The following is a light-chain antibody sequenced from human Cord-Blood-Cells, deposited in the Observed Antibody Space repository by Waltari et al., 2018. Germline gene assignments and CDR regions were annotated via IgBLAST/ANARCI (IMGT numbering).Light chain of an antibody. Sequence: AIRITQSPSSLSASTGDRVTITCRASQGISSYLAWYQQKPGKAPKLLIYAASTLQSGVPSRFSGSGSGTDFTLTISSLQPEDFATYYCQQLNSYPYTFGQGTKLEIK. V-gene: IGKV1-8*01. CDR1: QGISSY. J-gene: IGKJ2*01. CDR3: QQLNSYPYT. CDR2: AAS.